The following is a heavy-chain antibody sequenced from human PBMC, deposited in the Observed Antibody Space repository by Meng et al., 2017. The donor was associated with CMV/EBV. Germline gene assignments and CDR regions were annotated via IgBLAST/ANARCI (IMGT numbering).Heavy chain of an antibody. CDR2: ISYDGSNK. V-gene: IGHV3-30*04. CDR3: AREGREWFGYYYYYGMDV. Sequence: GESLKISCAASGFTFSSYAMHWVRQAPGKGLEWVAVISYDGSNKYYADSVKGRFTISRDNSKNTLYLQMNSLRAEGTAVYYCAREGREWFGYYYYYGMDVWGQGTTVTVSS. D-gene: IGHD3-3*01. J-gene: IGHJ6*02. CDR1: GFTFSSYA.